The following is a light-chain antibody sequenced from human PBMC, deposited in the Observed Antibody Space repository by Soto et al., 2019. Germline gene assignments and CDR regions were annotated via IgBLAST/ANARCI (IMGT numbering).Light chain of an antibody. CDR2: GAS. CDR1: QSISSNS. CDR3: QQYGSLPRT. J-gene: IGKJ2*01. Sequence: EIVLTQSPGTLSLSPGERATLSCRASQSISSNSLAWYQQKPGQAPRLLIYGASSRATGIPDRFSGSGSGTDFSLTISRLEPEDFAVYYCQQYGSLPRTFGQGTKLEIK. V-gene: IGKV3-20*01.